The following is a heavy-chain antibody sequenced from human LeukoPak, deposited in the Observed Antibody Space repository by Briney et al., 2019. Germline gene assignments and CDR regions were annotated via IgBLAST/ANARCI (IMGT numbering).Heavy chain of an antibody. J-gene: IGHJ4*02. CDR3: ARRAAALDS. D-gene: IGHD6-13*01. Sequence: SETLSLTCTVSGASISRYYWRWIRQPPGKGLEWIGYFHHSGNTNYSPSLSSRITMSVDTSKNQFSLRLNSVTAADTAIYYCARRAAALDSWGQGTLVTVSS. CDR2: FHHSGNT. CDR1: GASISRYY. V-gene: IGHV4-59*12.